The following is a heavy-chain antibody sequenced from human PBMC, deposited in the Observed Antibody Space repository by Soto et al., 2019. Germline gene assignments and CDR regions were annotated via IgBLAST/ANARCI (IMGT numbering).Heavy chain of an antibody. J-gene: IGHJ3*02. CDR2: IYPGDSDT. V-gene: IGHV5-51*01. CDR3: ARKRVVNAIRGAFDI. Sequence: GESLKISCKGSGYSFTSYWIGWVRQMPGKGLEWMGIIYPGDSDTRYSPSFQGQVTISADKSISTAYLQWSSLKASDTAMYYCARKRVVNAIRGAFDIWGQGTMVTVSS. CDR1: GYSFTSYW. D-gene: IGHD2-21*01.